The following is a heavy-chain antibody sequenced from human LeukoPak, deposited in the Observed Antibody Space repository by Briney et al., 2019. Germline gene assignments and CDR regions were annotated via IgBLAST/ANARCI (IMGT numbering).Heavy chain of an antibody. CDR1: GYSFTTYW. V-gene: IGHV5-51*01. D-gene: IGHD6-13*01. J-gene: IGHJ4*02. Sequence: GESLKISCKGSGYSFTTYWIGWVRQMPGKGLVWMGIIHPGESDTRYSPSFQGQVTISADKSISTASLQWSSLKASDTAMYYCARFIAGRGFDYWGQGTLVTVSS. CDR3: ARFIAGRGFDY. CDR2: IHPGESDT.